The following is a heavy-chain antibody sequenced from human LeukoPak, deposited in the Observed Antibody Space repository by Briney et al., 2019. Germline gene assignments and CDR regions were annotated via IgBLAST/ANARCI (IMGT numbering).Heavy chain of an antibody. V-gene: IGHV3-66*04. CDR2: IYSGGST. CDR1: GFTFSSYG. J-gene: IGHJ4*02. Sequence: GGSLRLSCAASGFTFSSYGMSWVRQAPGKGLEWVSVIYSGGSTYYADSVKGRFTISRDNSKNTLYLQMNSLRAEDTAVYYCARQGRRYYYDSSGYYFDYWGQGTLVTVSS. CDR3: ARQGRRYYYDSSGYYFDY. D-gene: IGHD3-22*01.